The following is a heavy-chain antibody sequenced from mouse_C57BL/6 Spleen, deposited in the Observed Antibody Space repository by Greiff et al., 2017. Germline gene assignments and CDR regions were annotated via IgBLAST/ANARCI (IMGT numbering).Heavy chain of an antibody. CDR2: INPSSGYT. D-gene: IGHD1-1*01. Sequence: VQLQQSGAELARPGASVKMSCKASGYTFTSYTMHWVQQRPGKGLEWIGYINPSSGYTKYNQKFKDKATLTADKSSSTAYMQLSSLTSEDSAVYYCASANYYGSSDSMDYWGQGTSVTVSS. CDR3: ASANYYGSSDSMDY. J-gene: IGHJ4*01. V-gene: IGHV1-4*01. CDR1: GYTFTSYT.